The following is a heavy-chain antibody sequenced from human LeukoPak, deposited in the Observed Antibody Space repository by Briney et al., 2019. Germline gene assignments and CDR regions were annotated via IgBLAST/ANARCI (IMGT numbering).Heavy chain of an antibody. CDR2: INPGAGST. CDR3: AREVGATDY. D-gene: IGHD1-26*01. CDR1: GYTFTSYF. Sequence: ASVKVSCKASGYTFTSYFIHWVRQAPGQGLEWVGIINPGAGSTSYAQKFQGRVTMTRDTSTSTVYMELSSLRSEDSAVYYCAREVGATDYWGQGTLVTVSS. J-gene: IGHJ4*02. V-gene: IGHV1-46*01.